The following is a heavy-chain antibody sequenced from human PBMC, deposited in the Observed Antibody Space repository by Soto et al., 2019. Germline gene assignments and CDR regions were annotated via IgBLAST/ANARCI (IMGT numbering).Heavy chain of an antibody. Sequence: SETLSLTCAVSGGSISSGGYSWSWIRQPPGKGLEWIGYIYHSGSTYYNPSLKSRVTISVDRSKNQFSLKLSSVTAADTAVYYCARDRGYSYGYFDPWGQGTLVTVSS. CDR3: ARDRGYSYGYFDP. V-gene: IGHV4-30-2*01. CDR1: GGSISSGGYS. CDR2: IYHSGST. J-gene: IGHJ5*02. D-gene: IGHD5-18*01.